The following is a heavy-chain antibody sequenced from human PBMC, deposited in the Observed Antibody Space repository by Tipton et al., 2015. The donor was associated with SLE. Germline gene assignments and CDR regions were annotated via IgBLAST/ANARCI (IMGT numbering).Heavy chain of an antibody. CDR1: GDSISSSNW. D-gene: IGHD3-3*01. J-gene: IGHJ5*02. CDR2: IHVTGTS. Sequence: PGLVKPSGTLSLTCGVSGDSISSSNWWSWGRKPPGKGLEWIGRIHVTGTSTYNPSLKSRVTLSLDTSKNQFSLNLKSVTAADMAVYYCARLIHDYGFWSGSQYWFDPWGPGTLVNVSS. CDR3: ARLIHDYGFWSGSQYWFDP. V-gene: IGHV4-4*02.